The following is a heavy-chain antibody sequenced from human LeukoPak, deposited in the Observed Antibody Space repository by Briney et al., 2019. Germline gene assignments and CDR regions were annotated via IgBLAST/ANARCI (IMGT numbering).Heavy chain of an antibody. CDR3: ARAVVAYCGGDCYMDV. Sequence: SVKVSCKASGGTFSSYAISWVRQAPGQGLEWMGGIIPIFGTANYAQKFQGRVTITTDESTSTAYMELSSLRSEDTAVYYCARAVVAYCGGDCYMDVWGKGTTVTVSS. V-gene: IGHV1-69*05. D-gene: IGHD2-21*01. J-gene: IGHJ6*03. CDR2: IIPIFGTA. CDR1: GGTFSSYA.